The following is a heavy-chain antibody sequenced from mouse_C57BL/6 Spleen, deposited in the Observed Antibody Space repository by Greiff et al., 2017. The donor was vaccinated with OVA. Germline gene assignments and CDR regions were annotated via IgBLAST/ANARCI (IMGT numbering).Heavy chain of an antibody. D-gene: IGHD2-13*01. J-gene: IGHJ2*01. CDR1: GFTFSDYG. Sequence: EVQGVESGGGLVKPGGSLKLSCAASGFTFSDYGMHWVRQAPEKGLEWVAYISSGSSNIYYADTVKGRFTISRDNAKNTLFLQITSLRSADTAMYSFAMIDYQDNYWGQGTTLTVSA. V-gene: IGHV5-17*01. CDR3: AMIDYQDNY. CDR2: ISSGSSNI.